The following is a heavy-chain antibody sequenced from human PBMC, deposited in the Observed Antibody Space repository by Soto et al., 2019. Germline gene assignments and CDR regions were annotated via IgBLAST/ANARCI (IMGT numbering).Heavy chain of an antibody. CDR1: GFTFSNAW. CDR3: TTQLQVLRYFDPSRPTGTTYYYYMDV. D-gene: IGHD3-9*01. Sequence: GGSLRLSCAASGFTFSNAWMSWVRQAPGKGLEWVGRIKSKTDGGTTDYAAPVKGRFTISRDDSKNTLYLQMNSLKTEDTAVYYCTTQLQVLRYFDPSRPTGTTYYYYMDVWGKGTTVTVSS. CDR2: IKSKTDGGTT. J-gene: IGHJ6*03. V-gene: IGHV3-15*01.